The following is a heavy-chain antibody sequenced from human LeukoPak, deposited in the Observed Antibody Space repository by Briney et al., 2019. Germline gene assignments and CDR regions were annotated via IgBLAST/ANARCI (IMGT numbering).Heavy chain of an antibody. V-gene: IGHV4-31*03. CDR3: AGEYSDILTGYYLFDS. D-gene: IGHD3-9*01. CDR1: GGSINSGVYY. J-gene: IGHJ4*02. Sequence: SETLSLTCTVSGGSINSGVYYWSWIRQYPGKGLEWIGSIFYSGSTYYNPSLKSRFTISVDTSKNQFSLKLSSVTAADTAVYYCAGEYSDILTGYYLFDSWGQGTLVTVSS. CDR2: IFYSGST.